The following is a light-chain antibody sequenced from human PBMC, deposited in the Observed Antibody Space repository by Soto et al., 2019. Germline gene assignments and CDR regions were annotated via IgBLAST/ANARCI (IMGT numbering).Light chain of an antibody. V-gene: IGLV2-14*01. CDR1: RGDVGRYNY. CDR2: DVS. J-gene: IGLJ1*01. CDR3: SSFTSSSTYV. Sequence: SVLAQLASLSGSPGQSITISCTGTRGDVGRYNYVSWYQQHPGKAPKLTIYDVSNRPSGVSSRFSGSKSGNTASLTISGLQAEDEADYYCSSFTSSSTYVFGTGTKVTVL.